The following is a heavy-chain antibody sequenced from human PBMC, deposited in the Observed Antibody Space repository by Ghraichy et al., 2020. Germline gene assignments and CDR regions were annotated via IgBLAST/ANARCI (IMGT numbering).Heavy chain of an antibody. D-gene: IGHD6-19*01. Sequence: GGSLRLSCTASGFNFKTDAMNWVRQAPGKGLEWVSYIRGDSTATYYAESVKGRFTISRDNAKDSLFLEMNSLREDETAVYYCTRQRLARSRGWDWGQGTLVTVTP. CDR3: TRQRLARSRGWD. J-gene: IGHJ4*02. CDR2: IRGDSTAT. CDR1: GFNFKTDA. V-gene: IGHV3-48*02.